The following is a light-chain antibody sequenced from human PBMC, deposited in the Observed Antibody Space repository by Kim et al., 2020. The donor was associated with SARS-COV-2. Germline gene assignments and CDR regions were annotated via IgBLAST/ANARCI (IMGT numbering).Light chain of an antibody. J-gene: IGKJ4*01. V-gene: IGKV3-15*01. Sequence: IVMTQSPATLSVSPGERVILSCRASQDIRNNLAWYQQKPGQAPRLLIHGASIRATGIPARFSGSGSETEFTLTISSLQSEDFAVYYCQQYDIWPPLTFGGGTKVDIK. CDR1: QDIRNN. CDR2: GAS. CDR3: QQYDIWPPLT.